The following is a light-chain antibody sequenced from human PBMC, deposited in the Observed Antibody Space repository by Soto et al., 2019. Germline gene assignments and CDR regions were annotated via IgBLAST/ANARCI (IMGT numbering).Light chain of an antibody. CDR2: SAS. CDR1: QSVSSY. J-gene: IGKJ4*01. Sequence: EIVLTQSPATLSLSPGERATLSCRASQSVSSYLAWYHQKPGQAPRLLIYSASTRATGIPARFSGSGSGTEFTLTINSLQSEDFAVYYCQQYNNWPPTFGGGTKVDIK. V-gene: IGKV3-15*01. CDR3: QQYNNWPPT.